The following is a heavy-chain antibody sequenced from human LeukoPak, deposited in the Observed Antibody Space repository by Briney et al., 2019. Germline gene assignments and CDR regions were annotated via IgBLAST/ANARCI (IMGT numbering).Heavy chain of an antibody. CDR2: INPNSGDT. CDR3: TRVHYDFWKSGYLFGWDS. CDR1: GYTFTDYY. J-gene: IGHJ4*02. V-gene: IGHV1-2*02. Sequence: ASVKVSCKASGYTFTDYYIHWVRQAPGQGLEWMGWINPNSGDTFYAQKFQGGVSMARDTSINTAYMELSSLRSDDTAVYYCTRVHYDFWKSGYLFGWDSWGQGTLVTVSS. D-gene: IGHD3-3*01.